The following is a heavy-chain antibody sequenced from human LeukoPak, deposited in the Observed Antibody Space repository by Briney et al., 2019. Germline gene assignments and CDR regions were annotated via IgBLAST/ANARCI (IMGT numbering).Heavy chain of an antibody. CDR3: ARGQGTMVRGVITV. J-gene: IGHJ4*02. Sequence: SQTPSLTCAISGDSVSSNSAAWNWIRQSPSRGLEWLGRTYYRSKWYNDYAVSVKSRITINPDTSKNQFSLQLNSVTPEDTAVYYCARGQGTMVRGVITVWGQGTLVTVSS. CDR2: TYYRSKWYN. CDR1: GDSVSSNSAA. V-gene: IGHV6-1*01. D-gene: IGHD3-10*01.